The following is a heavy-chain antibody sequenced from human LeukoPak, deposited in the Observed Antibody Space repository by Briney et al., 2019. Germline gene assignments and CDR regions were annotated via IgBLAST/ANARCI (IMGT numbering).Heavy chain of an antibody. CDR2: IIPIFGIA. CDR1: GGTFSSYA. V-gene: IGHV1-69*04. Sequence: GASVKVSCKASGGTFSSYAISWVRQAPGQGLKWMGRIIPIFGIANYAQKFQGRVTITADKSTSTAYMELSSLRSEDTAVYYCARGLEMATSPRNNWFDPWGQGTLVTVSS. J-gene: IGHJ5*02. D-gene: IGHD5-24*01. CDR3: ARGLEMATSPRNNWFDP.